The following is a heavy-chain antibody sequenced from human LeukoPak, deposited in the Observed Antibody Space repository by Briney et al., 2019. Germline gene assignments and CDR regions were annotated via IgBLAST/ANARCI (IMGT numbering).Heavy chain of an antibody. CDR1: GFTFSSYT. CDR3: ANAVITVTTSLTYYFDQ. CDR2: ISDSGGNT. J-gene: IGHJ4*02. V-gene: IGHV3-23*01. D-gene: IGHD4-17*01. Sequence: GGSLRLSCTASGFTFSSYTMSWVRQAPGKGLEWVSTISDSGGNTYYADSVKGRFTISRDNSKNTLYLQMSSLRAEDTAVYYCANAVITVTTSLTYYFDQWGQGTLVAVSS.